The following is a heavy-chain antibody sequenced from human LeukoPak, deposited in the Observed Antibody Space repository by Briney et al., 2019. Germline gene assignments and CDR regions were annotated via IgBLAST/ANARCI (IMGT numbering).Heavy chain of an antibody. CDR1: GFSFSSRN. CDR3: AKDVGYCSSTSCSYFDY. Sequence: GGSLRLSCAASGFSFSSRNMSWVRQAPGKGLEWVSAISGSGGSTYYADSVKGRFTISRDNSKNTLYLQMNSLRAEDTAVYYCAKDVGYCSSTSCSYFDYWGQGTLVTVSS. CDR2: ISGSGGST. V-gene: IGHV3-23*01. D-gene: IGHD2-2*01. J-gene: IGHJ4*02.